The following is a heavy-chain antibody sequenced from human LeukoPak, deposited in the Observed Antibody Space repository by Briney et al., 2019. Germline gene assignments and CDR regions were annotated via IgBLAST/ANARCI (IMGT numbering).Heavy chain of an antibody. CDR3: ARDHLPYYYYYMDV. Sequence: QSGGSLRLSCVASGFTFSSYWMGWVRQAPGKGLEWVANIKQDGSEKYYVDSVKGRFTISRDNAKNSLYLQMNSLRAEDTAVYYCARDHLPYYYYYMDVWGKGTTVTVSS. J-gene: IGHJ6*03. CDR2: IKQDGSEK. CDR1: GFTFSSYW. V-gene: IGHV3-7*01.